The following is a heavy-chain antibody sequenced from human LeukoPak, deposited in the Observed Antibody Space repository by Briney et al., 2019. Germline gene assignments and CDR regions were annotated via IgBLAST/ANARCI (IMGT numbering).Heavy chain of an antibody. D-gene: IGHD2-15*01. Sequence: PGESLKISCKASGYSFSSDWIAWVRQMPGKGLEWMGIIFPIDSETTYSPSFQGQVTISADESISTAYLQWSSLKASDTAMYYCTRGCSGGSCSRDAMDVWGQGTMVTVSS. CDR2: IFPIDSET. V-gene: IGHV5-51*01. CDR1: GYSFSSDW. J-gene: IGHJ6*02. CDR3: TRGCSGGSCSRDAMDV.